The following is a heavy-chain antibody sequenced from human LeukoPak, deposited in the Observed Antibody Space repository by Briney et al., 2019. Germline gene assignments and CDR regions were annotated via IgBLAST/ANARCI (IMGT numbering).Heavy chain of an antibody. CDR3: ARGRVTAAGRGGSGY. CDR1: GYTFIVYY. Sequence: ASVKVSCKASGYTFIVYYIHWVRQAPGQGLEWMGWINPNSGNTGYAQKFQGRVTMTRNTSISTAYMELSSLRSEDTAVYYCARGRVTAAGRGGSGYWGQGTLVTVSS. D-gene: IGHD6-13*01. J-gene: IGHJ4*02. V-gene: IGHV1-8*02. CDR2: INPNSGNT.